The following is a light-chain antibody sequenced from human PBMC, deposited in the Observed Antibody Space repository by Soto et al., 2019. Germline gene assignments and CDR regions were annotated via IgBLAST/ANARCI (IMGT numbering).Light chain of an antibody. Sequence: IVLTQSPGTLSLSPGERASLSCRASQSVDNRYLAWYRQKPGQAPRLLIYGASNRATGIPDRFSGSGSGTDFTLTISRLEPEDFAVYYCQQYGTSVYTFGQGTKLEI. CDR2: GAS. CDR3: QQYGTSVYT. J-gene: IGKJ2*01. CDR1: QSVDNRY. V-gene: IGKV3-20*01.